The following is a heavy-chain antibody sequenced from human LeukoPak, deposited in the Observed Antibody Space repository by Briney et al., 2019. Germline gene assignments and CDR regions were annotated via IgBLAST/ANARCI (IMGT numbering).Heavy chain of an antibody. CDR1: GGSISTYY. V-gene: IGHV4-59*01. D-gene: IGHD2-15*01. Sequence: PSETLSLTCTVSGGSISTYYWSWIRQPPGKGLEWIGYIYYSGTTNYNPSLKSRVTISIDTSKNHVSLKLSSVTAADTAVYYCAVRGVVVVATAAFDIWGQGTLVTVSS. J-gene: IGHJ3*02. CDR2: IYYSGTT. CDR3: AVRGVVVVATAAFDI.